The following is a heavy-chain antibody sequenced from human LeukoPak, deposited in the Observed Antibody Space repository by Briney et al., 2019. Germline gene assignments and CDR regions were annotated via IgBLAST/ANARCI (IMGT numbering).Heavy chain of an antibody. CDR1: GFTFSSYA. CDR2: ISGSGSST. Sequence: GGSLRLSCAASGFTFSSYAMTWVRQAPGKGLEWVTAISGSGSSTYYADSVKGRFTISRDNSTNTLCLQMNSLRAEDTAVYYCAKGDSSTVHLLTGHWGQGTLVTVSS. V-gene: IGHV3-23*01. J-gene: IGHJ4*02. D-gene: IGHD3-9*01. CDR3: AKGDSSTVHLLTGH.